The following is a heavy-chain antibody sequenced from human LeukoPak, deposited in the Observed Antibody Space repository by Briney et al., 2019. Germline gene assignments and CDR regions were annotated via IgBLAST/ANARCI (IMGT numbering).Heavy chain of an antibody. CDR2: INSYGTST. D-gene: IGHD7-27*01. Sequence: PGGSLRLSCAASGFTFSSSWMHWVRQAPGKGLVWVSRINSYGTSTAHADAVKGRFTISRDNAKNTLYLQMNSLRGEDTAVYYCVRVDWGSFAFDIWGQGTMVTVSS. CDR1: GFTFSSSW. V-gene: IGHV3-74*01. J-gene: IGHJ3*02. CDR3: VRVDWGSFAFDI.